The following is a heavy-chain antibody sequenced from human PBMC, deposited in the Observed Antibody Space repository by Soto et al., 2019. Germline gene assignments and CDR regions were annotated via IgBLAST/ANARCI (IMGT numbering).Heavy chain of an antibody. J-gene: IGHJ2*01. CDR2: ISAYNGDT. D-gene: IGHD6-13*01. CDR1: GYTFTGYG. CDR3: AIDRTVNTYSHWYFDL. Sequence: QVQLVQSGAEVKKPGASVRVSCWASGYTFTGYGISWVRQAPGQGLEWMGWISAYNGDTRYAQKLQGRVTMTTETSTSTAYMELRSRKSDDAAVYYCAIDRTVNTYSHWYFDLWGRGTLVTVSS. V-gene: IGHV1-18*01.